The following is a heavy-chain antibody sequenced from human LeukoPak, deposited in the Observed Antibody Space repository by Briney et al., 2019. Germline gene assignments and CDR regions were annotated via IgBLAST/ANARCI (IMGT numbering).Heavy chain of an antibody. V-gene: IGHV4-59*12. CDR2: IFYSGST. J-gene: IGHJ3*02. Sequence: SETLSLTCTVSGGSISSYYWSWIRQPPGKGLEWIGYIFYSGSTNYNPSLKSRVTMSVDNSENHFSLRLSSVTAADTALYYCARSTVSVISRGAFHIWGQGTMVTVSS. D-gene: IGHD3-10*01. CDR1: GGSISSYY. CDR3: ARSTVSVISRGAFHI.